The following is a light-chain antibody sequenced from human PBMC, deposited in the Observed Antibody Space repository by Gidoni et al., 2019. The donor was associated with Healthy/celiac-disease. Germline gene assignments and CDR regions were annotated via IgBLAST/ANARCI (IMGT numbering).Light chain of an antibody. J-gene: IGLJ2*01. V-gene: IGLV2-8*01. CDR1: SSHVGGYNY. CDR2: EVT. CDR3: SSYAGSTYVL. Sequence: QSALTQPPSASGSPGQSVTISCTGTSSHVGGYNYVPWYQQHPGKAPKLMVYEVTERPSGVPDRFSGSKSGNTASLTVSGLQAEDEADYYCSSYAGSTYVLFGGGTKLTVL.